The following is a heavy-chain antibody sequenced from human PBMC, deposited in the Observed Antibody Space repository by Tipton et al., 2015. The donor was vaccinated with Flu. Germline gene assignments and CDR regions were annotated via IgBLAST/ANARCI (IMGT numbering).Heavy chain of an antibody. CDR2: IYYSGGT. CDR3: ARMEWTVTTPRYFDL. CDR1: DDSIPYYY. Sequence: GLVKPSETLSLTCTVSDDSIPYYYWSWIRQPPGKGLEWIGYIYYSGGTNYNPSLQSRLTISVDSSKNQLSLKLSSMTAADTAVYYCARMEWTVTTPRYFDLWGRGALVTVSS. V-gene: IGHV4-59*12. J-gene: IGHJ2*01. D-gene: IGHD4-17*01.